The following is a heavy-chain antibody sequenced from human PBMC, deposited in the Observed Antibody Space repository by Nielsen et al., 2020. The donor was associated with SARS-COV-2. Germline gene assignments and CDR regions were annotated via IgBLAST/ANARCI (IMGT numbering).Heavy chain of an antibody. Sequence: GGSLRLSCAASGFTFSNSFMTWVRQAPGVGLEWVSSITSSSSYIYHADSVKGRFTISRDNAKNSLYLQMSSLRADDTAVYYCARGSSSTWYLDYWGQGILVTVSS. J-gene: IGHJ4*02. CDR2: ITSSSSYI. V-gene: IGHV3-21*06. CDR3: ARGSSSTWYLDY. D-gene: IGHD6-13*01. CDR1: GFTFSNSF.